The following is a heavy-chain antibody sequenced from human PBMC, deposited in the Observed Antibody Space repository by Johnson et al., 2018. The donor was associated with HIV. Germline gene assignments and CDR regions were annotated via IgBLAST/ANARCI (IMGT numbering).Heavy chain of an antibody. CDR1: GFTFDDYG. D-gene: IGHD6-25*01. V-gene: IGHV3-20*04. Sequence: VQLVESGGGVVRPGGSLRLSCAASGFTFDDYGMSWVRQAPGKGLEWVSGINWNGGSTGYADSVKGRFTISRDNARDSLFLQMNSLRAEDTALYYCARSGLWREDQGAFDIWGQGTMVTVSS. CDR2: INWNGGST. J-gene: IGHJ3*02. CDR3: ARSGLWREDQGAFDI.